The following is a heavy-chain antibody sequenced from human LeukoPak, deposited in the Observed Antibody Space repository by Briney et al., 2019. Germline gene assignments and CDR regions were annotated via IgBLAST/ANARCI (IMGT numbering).Heavy chain of an antibody. D-gene: IGHD6-25*01. J-gene: IGHJ6*02. CDR3: AKSSTSQRGYYGMDV. V-gene: IGHV3-23*01. Sequence: PGGSLRLSCTASGFTFSSYAMNWVRQAPGKGLEWVSGIGAGGTFTYYADSVKGRFTISRDNSRNTLYLQMNSLRAEDTGVYYCAKSSTSQRGYYGMDVWGQGTTVTVSS. CDR2: IGAGGTFT. CDR1: GFTFSSYA.